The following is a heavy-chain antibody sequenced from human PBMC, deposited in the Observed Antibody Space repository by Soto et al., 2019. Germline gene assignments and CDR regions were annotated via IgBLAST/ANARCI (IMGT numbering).Heavy chain of an antibody. V-gene: IGHV4-59*11. Sequence: QVQLQESGPGLVKPSETLSLTCSVSGVSTSNHYWTWIRKPPGQGPEWIGCIYYRGTTNYNASFSSRVTTSQDTSTTPLPTKLTSVTTADTAFYYSARGGGSPNHDHEFDYWGQGILVTVSS. D-gene: IGHD6-19*01. CDR2: IYYRGTT. CDR3: ARGGGSPNHDHEFDY. J-gene: IGHJ4*02. CDR1: GVSTSNHY.